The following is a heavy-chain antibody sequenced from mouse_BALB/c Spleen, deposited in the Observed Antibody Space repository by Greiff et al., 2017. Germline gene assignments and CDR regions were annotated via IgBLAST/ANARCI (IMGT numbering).Heavy chain of an antibody. CDR3: ARDIRPLGY. Sequence: EVHLVESGGGLVQPGGSLKLSCAASGFTFSSYGMSWVRQTPDKRLELVATINSNGGSTYYPDSVKGRFTISRDNAKNTLYLQMSSLKSEDTAMYYCARDIRPLGYWGQGTTLTVSS. CDR2: INSNGGST. CDR1: GFTFSSYG. V-gene: IGHV5-6-3*01. J-gene: IGHJ2*01.